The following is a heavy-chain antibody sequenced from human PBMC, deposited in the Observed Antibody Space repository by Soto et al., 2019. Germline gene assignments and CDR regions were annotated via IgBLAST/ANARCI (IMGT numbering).Heavy chain of an antibody. CDR1: GGSISSGDYY. Sequence: PSETLSLTCNVSGGSISSGDYYWTWIRQSPGKGLEWIGYIYYTGSTFYSPSLKSRVTISLDTSENHFSLDMNSVTAAYTAVYFCARVSGHNTGYYSVYFMDVWGQGTTGT. J-gene: IGHJ6*02. CDR3: ARVSGHNTGYYSVYFMDV. D-gene: IGHD5-18*01. V-gene: IGHV4-30-4*01. CDR2: IYYTGST.